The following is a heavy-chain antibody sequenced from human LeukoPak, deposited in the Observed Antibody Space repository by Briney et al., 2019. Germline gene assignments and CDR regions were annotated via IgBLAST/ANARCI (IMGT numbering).Heavy chain of an antibody. CDR1: GRSISSYY. Sequence: PSETLSLTCTVSGRSISSYYWSWIRQPPGKGLEWIGYIYYSGSTNYNPSLKSRVTISVDTSKNQFSLKLNSVTAADTAVYYCARDRYSSGCYDSWGQGTLVTVSS. D-gene: IGHD6-19*01. J-gene: IGHJ4*02. V-gene: IGHV4-59*01. CDR3: ARDRYSSGCYDS. CDR2: IYYSGST.